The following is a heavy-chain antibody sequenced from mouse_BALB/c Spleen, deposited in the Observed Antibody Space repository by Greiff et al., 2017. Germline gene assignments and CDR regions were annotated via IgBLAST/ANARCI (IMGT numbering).Heavy chain of an antibody. V-gene: IGHV4-1*02. Sequence: AAGGVDFSRYWMSWVRQAPGKGLEWIGEINPDSSTINYTPSLKDKFIISRDNAKNTLYLQMSKVRSEDTALYYCASIYYGNLVAYWGQGTLVTVSA. CDR1: GVDFSRYW. CDR3: ASIYYGNLVAY. J-gene: IGHJ3*01. CDR2: INPDSSTI. D-gene: IGHD2-1*01.